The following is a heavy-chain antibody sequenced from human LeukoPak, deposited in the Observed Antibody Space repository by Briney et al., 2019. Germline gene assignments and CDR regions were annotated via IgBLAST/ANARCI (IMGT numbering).Heavy chain of an antibody. Sequence: GGSLRLSCAASGFTFDDYAMHWVRQAPGKCLEWLSLISGDGGSTYYADSVKGRFTISRDNSKNSLYLQMNSLRTEDTALYYCAKDGELLPLYYYYYYYMDVWGKGTTVTVSS. CDR1: GFTFDDYA. J-gene: IGHJ6*03. D-gene: IGHD1-7*01. CDR3: AKDGELLPLYYYYYYYMDV. V-gene: IGHV3-43*02. CDR2: ISGDGGST.